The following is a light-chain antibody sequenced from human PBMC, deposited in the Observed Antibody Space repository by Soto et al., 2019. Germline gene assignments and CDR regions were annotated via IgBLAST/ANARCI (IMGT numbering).Light chain of an antibody. CDR1: QSISNR. CDR3: QKYDNYPLN. J-gene: IGKJ4*01. V-gene: IGKV1-5*01. CDR2: DAS. Sequence: DIQMTPSPSTLSASVGDRVTITCRASQSISNRLAWYQQKPGKAPKVLIYDASSLESGVPSRFSGSGSGTEFTLTISNLQPDDFATYYCQKYDNYPLNCGGGTKGDIK.